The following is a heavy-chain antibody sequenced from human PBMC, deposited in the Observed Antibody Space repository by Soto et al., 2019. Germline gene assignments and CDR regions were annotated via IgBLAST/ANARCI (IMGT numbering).Heavy chain of an antibody. V-gene: IGHV3-23*01. D-gene: IGHD6-19*01. CDR1: GFTFSSYA. J-gene: IGHJ4*02. CDR2: ISGSGGST. Sequence: GGSLRLSCAASGFTFSSYAMSWVRQAPGKGLEWVSAISGSGGSTYYADSVKGRFTISRDNSKNTLYLQMNSLRAEDTAVYYCAKDTRDRYSSGWYLVDYWGQGTLVTISS. CDR3: AKDTRDRYSSGWYLVDY.